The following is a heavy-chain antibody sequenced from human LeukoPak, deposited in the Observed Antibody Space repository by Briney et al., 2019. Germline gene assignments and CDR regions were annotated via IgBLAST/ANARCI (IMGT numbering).Heavy chain of an antibody. CDR1: EFTFNNYA. J-gene: IGHJ2*01. V-gene: IGHV3-23*01. Sequence: GGSLTLSCVASEFTFNNYAMAWVRQGPGKGLEWVSSISGSGGNTYYADSVKGRFTISRDNSKNTLYLQMNSLRAEDTAVYYCARLNEVTKYWYFDLWGRGTLVTVSS. CDR2: ISGSGGNT. D-gene: IGHD4-17*01. CDR3: ARLNEVTKYWYFDL.